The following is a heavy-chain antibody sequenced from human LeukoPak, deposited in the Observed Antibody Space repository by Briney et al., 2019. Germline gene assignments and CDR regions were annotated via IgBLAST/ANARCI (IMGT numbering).Heavy chain of an antibody. J-gene: IGHJ4*02. CDR3: ATQSYGLFAY. CDR1: GVTFNRYW. D-gene: IGHD4-17*01. Sequence: GGSLRLSCVASGVTFNRYWMSWVRQAPGKGLEWVANINQEGGDKYYVDSVKGRFTISRDNAKNSLYLQMNSLRPDDTAVYYCATQSYGLFAYWGQGTLVTVSS. CDR2: INQEGGDK. V-gene: IGHV3-7*01.